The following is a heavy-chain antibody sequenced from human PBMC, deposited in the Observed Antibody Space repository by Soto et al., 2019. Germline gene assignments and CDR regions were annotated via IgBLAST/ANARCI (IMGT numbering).Heavy chain of an antibody. D-gene: IGHD5-18*01. Sequence: QVQLVQSGAEVKKRGSSVRVSCKSSGGVFSSFAISWVRQAPGQGLEWMGGIIPIFGTANNAQKIQGRVPITADDSTRAAYIELGSLRFEDTAVYYCARGRGNSAVVTTFDYWGQGTLVTVSS. CDR2: IIPIFGTA. J-gene: IGHJ4*02. V-gene: IGHV1-69*01. CDR1: GGVFSSFA. CDR3: ARGRGNSAVVTTFDY.